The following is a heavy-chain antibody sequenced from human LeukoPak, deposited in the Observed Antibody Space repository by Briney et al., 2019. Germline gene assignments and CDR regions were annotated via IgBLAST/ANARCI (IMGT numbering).Heavy chain of an antibody. V-gene: IGHV2-5*01. J-gene: IGHJ4*02. CDR2: IYWNDDK. D-gene: IGHD2-2*01. CDR1: GFSLSTSGVG. Sequence: SGPTLANPTQTLTLTCTFSGFSLSTSGVGVGWIRQPPGKALEWLALIYWNDDKRYSPSLKTRLTITKDTSKNQVVLTMTNMNPVDTATYYCAQPTASWAYWGQGTLVTVSS. CDR3: AQPTASWAY.